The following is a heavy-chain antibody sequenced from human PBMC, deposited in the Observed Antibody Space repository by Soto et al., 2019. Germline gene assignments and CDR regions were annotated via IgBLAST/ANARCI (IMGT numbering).Heavy chain of an antibody. V-gene: IGHV1-3*01. Sequence: ASVKVSCKASGYTFTGYYMHWVRQAPGQGLEWMGWINAGNGNTKFSQKFQGRVTITRDTSASTAYMELSSLRSEDTAVYYCARAPGAAIDYWGQGTLVTVSS. CDR1: GYTFTGYY. CDR3: ARAPGAAIDY. CDR2: INAGNGNT. J-gene: IGHJ4*02.